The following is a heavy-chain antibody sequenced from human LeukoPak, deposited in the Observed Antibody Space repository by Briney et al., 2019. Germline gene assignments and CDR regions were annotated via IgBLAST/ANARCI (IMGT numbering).Heavy chain of an antibody. D-gene: IGHD2-2*01. V-gene: IGHV3-9*01. CDR3: AKDIGIVVVPAAPGAFDI. Sequence: GGSLRLSCAGSGFIFSGYWMHWVRQAPGKGLEWVSGISWNSGSIGYADSVKGRFTISRDNAKNSLYLQMNSLRAEDTALYYCAKDIGIVVVPAAPGAFDIWGQGTMVTVSS. CDR1: GFIFSGYW. CDR2: ISWNSGSI. J-gene: IGHJ3*02.